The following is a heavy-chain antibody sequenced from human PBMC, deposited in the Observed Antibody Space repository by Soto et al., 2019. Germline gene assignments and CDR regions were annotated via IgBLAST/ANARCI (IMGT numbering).Heavy chain of an antibody. CDR2: MYHSGNT. D-gene: IGHD6-13*01. V-gene: IGHV4-38-2*02. CDR3: ARDLSSWSENWFDP. Sequence: PSETLSLTCAVSGYSVSSGYYWAWIRQPPGKVLEWIGSMYHSGNTYHNPSLKSRVTISVDTSKNQFSLKLSSVTAADTALYYCARDLSSWSENWFDPWGQGILVTVSS. J-gene: IGHJ5*02. CDR1: GYSVSSGYY.